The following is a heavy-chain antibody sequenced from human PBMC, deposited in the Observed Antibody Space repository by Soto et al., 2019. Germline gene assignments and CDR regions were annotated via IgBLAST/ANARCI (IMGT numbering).Heavy chain of an antibody. D-gene: IGHD2-15*01. CDR3: APLSVPLSGPYGIHV. CDR2: MFYSGLT. Sequence: SETLSLTCSVSGYSVTSSDYYWAWIRQPPGKGLEWIGSMFYSGLTYYNPPLKSRVTLSVDTSKNQFSVRLNSVTAADTAVYYCAPLSVPLSGPYGIHVWGQGTTVTVS. CDR1: GYSVTSSDYY. J-gene: IGHJ6*02. V-gene: IGHV4-39*01.